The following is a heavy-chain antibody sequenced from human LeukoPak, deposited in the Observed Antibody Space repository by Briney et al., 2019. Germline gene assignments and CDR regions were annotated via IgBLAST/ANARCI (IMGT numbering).Heavy chain of an antibody. D-gene: IGHD2-2*01. CDR1: GGSISSYY. CDR2: IYYSGST. J-gene: IGHJ6*03. Sequence: SETLSLTCTVSGGSISSYYWSWIRQPPGKGLEWIGYIYYSGSTNYNPSLKSRVTMSVDTSKNQFSLKLSSVTAADTAVYYCARGRRYCSSTSCSRRVYYYYYMDVWGKGTTVTVSS. CDR3: ARGRRYCSSTSCSRRVYYYYYMDV. V-gene: IGHV4-59*01.